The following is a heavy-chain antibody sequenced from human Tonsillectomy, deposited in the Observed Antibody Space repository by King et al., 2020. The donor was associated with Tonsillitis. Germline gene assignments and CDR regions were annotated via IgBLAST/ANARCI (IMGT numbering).Heavy chain of an antibody. Sequence: QLQESGPGLVKPSETLSLTCTVSGGSISSNYWSWIRQPPGKGLEWIGNVYDSGSTNYNPSLKSRVTISVDTSKNQFSLKLSSVTAADTAVYYCARDLGYSSSWNHYYYYMDVWGKGTTVTVSS. V-gene: IGHV4-59*01. J-gene: IGHJ6*03. D-gene: IGHD6-13*01. CDR1: GGSISSNY. CDR3: ARDLGYSSSWNHYYYYMDV. CDR2: VYDSGST.